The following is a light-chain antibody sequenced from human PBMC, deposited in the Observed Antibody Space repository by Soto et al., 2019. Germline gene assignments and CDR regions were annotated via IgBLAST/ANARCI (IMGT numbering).Light chain of an antibody. CDR3: QQYGSSPPT. V-gene: IGKV3-20*01. CDR1: QTLASNS. Sequence: EIVLTQSPGTLSLSPGERATLSCRAGQTLASNSLAWYQQKAGQAPRLLIYGASSRATGIPDRFSGSASGTDFTLTITRLAPEDFAVYFCQQYGSSPPTFSQGTKVHIK. J-gene: IGKJ1*01. CDR2: GAS.